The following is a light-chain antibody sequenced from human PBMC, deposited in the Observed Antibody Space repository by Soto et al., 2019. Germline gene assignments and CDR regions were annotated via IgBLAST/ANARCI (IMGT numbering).Light chain of an antibody. V-gene: IGLV2-14*03. CDR1: SSDVGGSNY. J-gene: IGLJ1*01. Sequence: QSALTPPASVSGSPGQSIAISCTGTSSDVGGSNYVSWYQQHPGTAPKLMIYDVSNRPSGVSNRFSGSKSGNTASLTISGLQAEDEADYYFCSYTTSSTYVFGTGTKLTVL. CDR3: CSYTTSSTYV. CDR2: DVS.